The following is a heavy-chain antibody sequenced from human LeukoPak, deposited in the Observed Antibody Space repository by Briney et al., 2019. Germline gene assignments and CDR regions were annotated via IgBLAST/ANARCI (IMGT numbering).Heavy chain of an antibody. Sequence: SETLSLTCAVYGGSFSGYYWSWIRQPPGKGLEWIGEINHSGSTNYNPSLKSRVTISVDTSKNQFSLKLSSVTAADTAVYYCARHLIRGYSYGTTPLLGYWGQGTLVTVSS. D-gene: IGHD5-18*01. CDR2: INHSGST. V-gene: IGHV4-34*01. CDR3: ARHLIRGYSYGTTPLLGY. J-gene: IGHJ4*02. CDR1: GGSFSGYY.